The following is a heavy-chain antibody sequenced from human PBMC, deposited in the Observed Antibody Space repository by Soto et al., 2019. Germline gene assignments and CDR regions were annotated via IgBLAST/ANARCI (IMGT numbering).Heavy chain of an antibody. J-gene: IGHJ4*02. D-gene: IGHD3-10*01. CDR1: GDTFTFYS. CDR3: ASSYGSGYRAFDY. V-gene: IGHV1-69*02. CDR2: INPILSMS. Sequence: QVELVQSGAEVKRPGSSVQVSCKASGDTFTFYSINWVRQAPGLGLEWMGRINPILSMSNYAQRFQGRVTMTADKSTSTACMELSSLRSEDTAIYYCASSYGSGYRAFDYWGQGALVTVSS.